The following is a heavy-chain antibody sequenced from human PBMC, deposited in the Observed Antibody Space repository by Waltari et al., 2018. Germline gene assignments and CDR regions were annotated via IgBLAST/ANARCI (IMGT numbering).Heavy chain of an antibody. J-gene: IGHJ4*02. CDR1: GYSISSGYY. Sequence: QVQLQESGPGLVKPSETLSLTCAVSGYSISSGYYWGWIRQPPGKGLEWIGSIYHSGSTYYNPSLTSRVTISVDTSKNQFSLKLSSVTAADTAVYYCARLIDYYDSMNYYFDYWGQGTLVTVSS. V-gene: IGHV4-38-2*01. D-gene: IGHD3-22*01. CDR3: ARLIDYYDSMNYYFDY. CDR2: IYHSGST.